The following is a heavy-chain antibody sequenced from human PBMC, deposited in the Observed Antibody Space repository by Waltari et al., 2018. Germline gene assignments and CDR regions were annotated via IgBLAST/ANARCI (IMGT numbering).Heavy chain of an antibody. V-gene: IGHV1-69-2*01. J-gene: IGHJ4*02. Sequence: EVELVQSGAEVKKPGATVKISCKASGSTFMDYFMHWVQQAPGKGLEWMGRIDPEAGETVYSEKCQGRVTITADTSTDTAYMELSSLTSGDTAVYYCAPLPCGSGQTFDYWGQGTLVTVSS. CDR1: GSTFMDYF. CDR3: APLPCGSGQTFDY. D-gene: IGHD3-10*01. CDR2: IDPEAGET.